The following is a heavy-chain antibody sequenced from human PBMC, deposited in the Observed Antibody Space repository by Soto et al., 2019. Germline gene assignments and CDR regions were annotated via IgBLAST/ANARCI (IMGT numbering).Heavy chain of an antibody. CDR2: ISSSGSTI. CDR1: GFTFSDYY. J-gene: IGHJ4*02. Sequence: GGSLRLSCAASGFTFSDYYMSWIRQAPGKGLEWVSYISSSGSTIYYADSVKGRFTISRDNAKNSLYLQMDSLRAEDTAVYYCARDLHESYFDYWGQGTLVTVSS. V-gene: IGHV3-11*01. CDR3: ARDLHESYFDY.